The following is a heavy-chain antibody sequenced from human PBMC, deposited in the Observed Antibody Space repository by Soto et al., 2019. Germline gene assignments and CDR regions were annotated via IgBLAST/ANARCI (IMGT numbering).Heavy chain of an antibody. Sequence: SETLSLTCIVAGGSVSSYYRSWVRQPPGEGLEWIGYIYYSGITNYNPSLKSRVTISVDTPKNQFTLTLSSLTPADPAVYYWARGVPWKWELLRSYWYLDLWGRGALVTVSS. V-gene: IGHV4-59*02. J-gene: IGHJ2*01. CDR2: IYYSGIT. CDR3: ARGVPWKWELLRSYWYLDL. CDR1: GGSVSSYY. D-gene: IGHD1-26*01.